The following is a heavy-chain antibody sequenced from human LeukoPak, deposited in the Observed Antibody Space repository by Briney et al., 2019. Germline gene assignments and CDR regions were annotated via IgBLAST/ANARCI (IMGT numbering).Heavy chain of an antibody. Sequence: GGSLRLSCAASGFTVSSNYMSWVRQAPGKGLEWVSVIYSGGSTYYADSVKGRFTISRDNSKNTLYLQMNSLRAEDTAVYYCAKFLPTHIVVANYYFDYWGQGTLVTVSS. D-gene: IGHD2-21*01. V-gene: IGHV3-53*01. CDR1: GFTVSSNY. J-gene: IGHJ4*02. CDR3: AKFLPTHIVVANYYFDY. CDR2: IYSGGST.